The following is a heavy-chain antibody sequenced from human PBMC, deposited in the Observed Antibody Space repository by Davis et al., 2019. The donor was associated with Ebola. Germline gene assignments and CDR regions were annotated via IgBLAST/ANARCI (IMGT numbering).Heavy chain of an antibody. D-gene: IGHD3-10*01. CDR3: ARDRGRITMVQGVYYGVDV. V-gene: IGHV1-18*01. CDR1: GYTFTSYG. CDR2: ISAYNGNT. J-gene: IGHJ6*02. Sequence: ASVKVSCKASGYTFTSYGISWVRQAPGQGLEWMGWISAYNGNTNYAQKLQGRVTMTTDTSTSTAYMELRSLRSDDTAVYYCARDRGRITMVQGVYYGVDVWGQGTTVTVSS.